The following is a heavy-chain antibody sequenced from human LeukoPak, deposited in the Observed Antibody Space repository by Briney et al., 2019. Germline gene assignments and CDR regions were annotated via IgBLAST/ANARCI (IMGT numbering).Heavy chain of an antibody. D-gene: IGHD6-13*01. CDR2: ISSDGTAN. V-gene: IGHV3-11*04. CDR3: AREFWYRFEI. J-gene: IGHJ4*02. CDR1: GFILSDYY. Sequence: GGSLRLSCAASGFILSDYYMSWIRQAPGKGLEFVAYISSDGTANYYADSVKGRFTISGDNAQNSVHLEITNLRAEDTAVYYCAREFWYRFEIWGQGTVVTVSS.